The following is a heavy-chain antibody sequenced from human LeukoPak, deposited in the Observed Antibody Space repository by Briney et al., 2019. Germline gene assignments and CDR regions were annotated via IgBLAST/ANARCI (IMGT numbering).Heavy chain of an antibody. CDR1: EFTFSDHY. D-gene: IGHD3-22*01. Sequence: PGGSLRLSCAASEFTFSDHYMDWVRQAPGKGLEWVGRIRNKANRYTTEYAASVSGRFTISRDDSKNSLYLQMNSLKTEDTAVYSCAREKFTMIPGAFDIWGQGTMVTVSS. J-gene: IGHJ3*02. CDR3: AREKFTMIPGAFDI. V-gene: IGHV3-72*01. CDR2: IRNKANRYTT.